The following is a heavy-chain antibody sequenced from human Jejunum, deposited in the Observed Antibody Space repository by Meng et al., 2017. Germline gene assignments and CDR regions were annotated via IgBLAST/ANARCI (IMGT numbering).Heavy chain of an antibody. CDR1: GGSISTSSYY. Sequence: QLQLQESGPGLVKPSETLSRTCTVSGGSISTSSYYWGWIRQAPGKGLEWIGNIYYSGSTYYNSSLKSRVTISVDTSKNQFSLTLSAVTAADTAVYYCARSPQYYDSSGFAFDPWGQGTLVTVSS. CDR3: ARSPQYYDSSGFAFDP. CDR2: IYYSGST. V-gene: IGHV4-39*01. D-gene: IGHD3-22*01. J-gene: IGHJ5*02.